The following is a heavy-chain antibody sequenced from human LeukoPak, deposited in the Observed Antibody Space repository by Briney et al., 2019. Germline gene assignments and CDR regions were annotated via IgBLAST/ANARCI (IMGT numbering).Heavy chain of an antibody. J-gene: IGHJ3*02. CDR1: GFTVSSNY. D-gene: IGHD3-22*01. CDR2: IYSGGST. CDR3: ARGPYYDRKGAFDI. V-gene: IGHV3-53*01. Sequence: GGSLRLSCAASGFTVSSNYMSWVRQAPGKGLEWVSVIYSGGSTYYADSVKGRFTISRDNSKNTLYLQMNSLRAEDTAVYYCARGPYYDRKGAFDIWGQGTMVTVSS.